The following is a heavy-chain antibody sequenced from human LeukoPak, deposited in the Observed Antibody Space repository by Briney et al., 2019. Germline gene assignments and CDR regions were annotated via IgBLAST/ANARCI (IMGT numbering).Heavy chain of an antibody. CDR2: INPSGGST. CDR3: ARAHPDDFWSGYYLY. J-gene: IGHJ4*02. D-gene: IGHD3-3*01. Sequence: ASVKVSCKASGYTFTSYYMHWVRQAPGQGLEWMGIINPSGGSTSYAQKFQGRVTMTRDTSTSTVYMELSSLRSEDTAVYCCARAHPDDFWSGYYLYWGQGTLVTVSS. CDR1: GYTFTSYY. V-gene: IGHV1-46*01.